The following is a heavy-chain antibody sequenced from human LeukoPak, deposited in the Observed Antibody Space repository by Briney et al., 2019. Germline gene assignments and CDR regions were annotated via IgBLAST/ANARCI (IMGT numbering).Heavy chain of an antibody. CDR2: ISTYNGNT. Sequence: ASVNVSCNASGSTFTSYGISWVRQAPGPGLKWMGWISTYNGNTNYYQKLPGRGSITTDTSTSTAYMELWSLRSDDTAVYYCARDRGSSSSGWFDPWGQGTLVTVSS. D-gene: IGHD6-13*01. J-gene: IGHJ5*02. CDR3: ARDRGSSSSGWFDP. CDR1: GSTFTSYG. V-gene: IGHV1-18*01.